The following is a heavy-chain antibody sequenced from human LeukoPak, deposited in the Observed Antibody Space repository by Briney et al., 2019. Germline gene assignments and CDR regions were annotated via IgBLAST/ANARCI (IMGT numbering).Heavy chain of an antibody. D-gene: IGHD3-3*01. CDR3: ATPILEWASLDV. CDR1: GYTLTDLS. J-gene: IGHJ6*02. CDR2: FDPEDGET. Sequence: ASVKVSCKVSGYTLTDLSMHWVRQAPGKGPEWMGGFDPEDGETIYAQKFRGRVTMTEDTSTDTAYMELSSLRSEDTAVYYCATPILEWASLDVWGQGTTVTVSS. V-gene: IGHV1-24*01.